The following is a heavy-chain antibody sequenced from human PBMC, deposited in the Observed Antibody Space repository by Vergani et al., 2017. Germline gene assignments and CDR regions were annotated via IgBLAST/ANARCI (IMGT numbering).Heavy chain of an antibody. D-gene: IGHD4-17*01. Sequence: QVQLQQWGAGLLQPSETLSLTCAVYGGSFSGYYWSWIRPPPGKGLEWIWEIDHSESTNYNPSLNSRVTISVDTSKYQFSLELSSVTAADTAVYYCARVRRYYYYGMDVWGQGTTVTVSS. V-gene: IGHV4-34*01. CDR3: ARVRRYYYYGMDV. J-gene: IGHJ6*02. CDR2: IDHSEST. CDR1: GGSFSGYY.